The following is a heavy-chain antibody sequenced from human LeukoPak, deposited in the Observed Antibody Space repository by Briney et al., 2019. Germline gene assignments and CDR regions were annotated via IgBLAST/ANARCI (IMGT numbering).Heavy chain of an antibody. J-gene: IGHJ3*02. CDR2: IDTAGGT. D-gene: IGHD3-10*01. V-gene: IGHV3-13*04. Sequence: GGSLRLSCAASGFTFISYDMHWVRPPTGKGLAWVSGIDTAGGTYYAGSVKGRFTISRENAKNSLSLQMNSLRAGDTAVYYCARRRYGLGSYSDAFDIWGQGTMVTVSS. CDR1: GFTFISYD. CDR3: ARRRYGLGSYSDAFDI.